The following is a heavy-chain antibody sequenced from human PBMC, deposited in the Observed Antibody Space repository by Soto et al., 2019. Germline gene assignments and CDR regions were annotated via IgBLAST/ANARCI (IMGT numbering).Heavy chain of an antibody. CDR3: AKDDSSGWYRSFDY. J-gene: IGHJ4*02. CDR2: IDASTGRT. D-gene: IGHD6-19*01. Sequence: EVQLLESGGGLVQPGGSLRLSCAASGFAFSGYPMSWVRQTPGKGLEWVSGIDASTGRTYFADSVEGRFTISRDNSKNTLYLQMNSLRVADTAIYYCAKDDSSGWYRSFDYRGQGTLVTVSS. CDR1: GFAFSGYP. V-gene: IGHV3-23*01.